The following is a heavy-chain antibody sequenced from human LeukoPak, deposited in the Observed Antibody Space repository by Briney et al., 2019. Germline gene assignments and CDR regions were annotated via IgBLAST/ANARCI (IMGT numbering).Heavy chain of an antibody. V-gene: IGHV3-30*03. Sequence: PGRSLRLSFAASGFTFSSYGMHWVRQAPGKGLEWVAVISYDGSNKYYADSVKGRFTISRDNSKNTLYLQMNSLRAEDTAVYYCARAPVASSVIDYWGQGTLVTVSS. D-gene: IGHD3-22*01. CDR3: ARAPVASSVIDY. J-gene: IGHJ4*02. CDR1: GFTFSSYG. CDR2: ISYDGSNK.